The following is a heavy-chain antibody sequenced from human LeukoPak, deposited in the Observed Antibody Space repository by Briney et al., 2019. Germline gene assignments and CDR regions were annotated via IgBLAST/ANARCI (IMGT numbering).Heavy chain of an antibody. CDR2: ISSSGTYI. Sequence: PGGSLRLSCTASGFTFSDYGMNWVRLASEKGLEWVSRISSSGTYIDYTDSVKGRFTISRDNAKNSLYLQMNSLRAEDTAVYYCARGRSSSHNYYFDYWGQGTLVTVS. CDR1: GFTFSDYG. J-gene: IGHJ4*02. D-gene: IGHD6-13*01. V-gene: IGHV3-21*01. CDR3: ARGRSSSHNYYFDY.